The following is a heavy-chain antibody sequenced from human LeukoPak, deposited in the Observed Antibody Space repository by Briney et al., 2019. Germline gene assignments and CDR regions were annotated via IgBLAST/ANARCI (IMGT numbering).Heavy chain of an antibody. CDR2: TYYSGST. D-gene: IGHD3-16*01. V-gene: IGHV4-59*01. CDR1: GGSISSYY. CDR3: ARVSGALGDSDY. Sequence: PSETLSLTCTVSGGSISSYYWSWIRQPPGKGLEWIGYTYYSGSTNYNPSLKSRVTISVDTSKNQFSLKLSSVTAADTAVYYCARVSGALGDSDYWGQGTLVTVSS. J-gene: IGHJ4*02.